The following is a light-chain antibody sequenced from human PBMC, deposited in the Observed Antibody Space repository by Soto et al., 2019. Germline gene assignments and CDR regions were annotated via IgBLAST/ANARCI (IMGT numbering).Light chain of an antibody. V-gene: IGKV1-39*01. Sequence: DIQMTQSPSSLSASVGDRVTMTCRASRGISSYVNWYQQKPGKAPRLLIYASSSLQSGVPSRFIGSGSGTDFTLTISSLQPEDVATYYCQQSYCLYSFGQGTNLEIK. J-gene: IGKJ2*01. CDR1: RGISSY. CDR3: QQSYCLYS. CDR2: ASS.